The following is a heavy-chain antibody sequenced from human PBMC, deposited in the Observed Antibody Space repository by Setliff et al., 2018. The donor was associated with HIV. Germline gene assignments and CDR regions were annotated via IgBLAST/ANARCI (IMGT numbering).Heavy chain of an antibody. D-gene: IGHD6-19*01. CDR2: ISTSGST. Sequence: PSETLSLTCTVSGISVGTPAHYWSWVRQPVGEGLEWIGHISTSGSTNYNPSLKNRVTLSLDTSKNQFSLKLRSVFAADTAMYYCVRDPGYNSGWSGTTFDYWGQGTLVTVSS. CDR3: VRDPGYNSGWSGTTFDY. J-gene: IGHJ4*02. CDR1: GISVGTPAHY. V-gene: IGHV4-61*09.